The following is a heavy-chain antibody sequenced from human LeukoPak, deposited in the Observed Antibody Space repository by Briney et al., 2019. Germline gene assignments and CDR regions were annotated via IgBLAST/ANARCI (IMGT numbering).Heavy chain of an antibody. CDR1: GFTFSNYW. CDR3: ARDQGIMFFDK. D-gene: IGHD2-21*01. CDR2: IRRDGGEE. Sequence: GFLRLSCAASGFTFSNYWMSWVRQAPGKGLEYVANIRRDGGEEYYVDSVKGRFTISRDNAKSALYLQMNSLRAEDTAVYYCARDQGIMFFDKWGQGTLVTVSS. J-gene: IGHJ4*02. V-gene: IGHV3-7*01.